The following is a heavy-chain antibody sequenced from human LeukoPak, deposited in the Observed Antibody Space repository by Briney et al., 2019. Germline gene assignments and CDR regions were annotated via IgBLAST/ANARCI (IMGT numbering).Heavy chain of an antibody. Sequence: ASVKVSCKASGYTFTSYGISWVRQAPGQGLEWMGWISAYNGNTNYAQKLQGRVTMTTDASTSTAYMELRSLRSDDTAVYYCARGGSGYDYTYYYYYMDVWGKGTTVTVSS. J-gene: IGHJ6*03. CDR3: ARGGSGYDYTYYYYYMDV. CDR1: GYTFTSYG. V-gene: IGHV1-18*01. D-gene: IGHD5-12*01. CDR2: ISAYNGNT.